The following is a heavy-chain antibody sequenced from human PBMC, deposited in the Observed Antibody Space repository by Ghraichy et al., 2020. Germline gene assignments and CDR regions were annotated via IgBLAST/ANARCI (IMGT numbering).Heavy chain of an antibody. CDR2: IWYDGSNK. Sequence: GGSLRLSCAASGFTFSSYGMHWVRQAPGKGLEWVAVIWYDGSNKYYADSVKGRFTISRDNSKNTLYLQMNSLRAEDTAVYYCARVRGGSSLDGMDVWGQGTTVTVSS. CDR1: GFTFSSYG. D-gene: IGHD1-26*01. V-gene: IGHV3-33*01. J-gene: IGHJ6*02. CDR3: ARVRGGSSLDGMDV.